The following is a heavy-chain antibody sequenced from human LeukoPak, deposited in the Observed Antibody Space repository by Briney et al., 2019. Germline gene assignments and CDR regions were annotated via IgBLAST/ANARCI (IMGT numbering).Heavy chain of an antibody. CDR2: IYYSGST. CDR1: GGSISSRSYY. V-gene: IGHV4-39*01. D-gene: IGHD3/OR15-3a*01. Sequence: SGTLSLTCTVSGGSISSRSYYWGWIRQPPGKGLEWIGSIYYSGSTYYNPSLQSRVTISVDTSKNQFSLRLTSVTAADTAVYYCARQTGSGLFILPGGQGTLVTVSS. CDR3: ARQTGSGLFILP. J-gene: IGHJ4*02.